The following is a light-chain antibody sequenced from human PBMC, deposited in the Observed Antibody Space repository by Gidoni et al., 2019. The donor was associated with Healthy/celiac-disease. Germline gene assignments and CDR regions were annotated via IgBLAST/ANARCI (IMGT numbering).Light chain of an antibody. J-gene: IGKJ3*01. CDR3: HQYGSSPFT. CDR1: QSVSSSY. V-gene: IGKV3-20*01. CDR2: GAS. Sequence: EIVLTQSPGTLSLSPGERATLSCRASQSVSSSYLAWYQQKPGQAPRLLIYGASSRATGIPDRFSCSGSGTDFTLTISRLEPEDFAVYYCHQYGSSPFTFGPGTKVDIK.